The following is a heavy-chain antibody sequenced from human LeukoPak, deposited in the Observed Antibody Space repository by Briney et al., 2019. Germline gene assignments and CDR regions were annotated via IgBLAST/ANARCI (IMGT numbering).Heavy chain of an antibody. D-gene: IGHD5-18*01. CDR1: GGSISSYY. CDR3: ARVWGVDTAMGGIGYFDY. V-gene: IGHV4-59*01. J-gene: IGHJ4*02. CDR2: IYYSGGT. Sequence: PSETLSLTCTVSGGSISSYYWSWIRQPPGKGLEWIGYIYYSGGTNYNPSLKSRVTISVDTSKNQFSLKLSSVTAADTAVYYCARVWGVDTAMGGIGYFDYWGQGTLVTVSS.